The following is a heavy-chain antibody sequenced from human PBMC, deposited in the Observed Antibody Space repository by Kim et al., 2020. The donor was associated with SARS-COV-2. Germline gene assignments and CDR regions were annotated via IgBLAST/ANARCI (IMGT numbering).Heavy chain of an antibody. D-gene: IGHD3-22*01. J-gene: IGHJ4*02. Sequence: ASVKVSCKASGYTFTSYGISWVRQAPGQGLEWMGWISAYNGNTNYAQKLQGRVTMTTDTSTSTAYMELRSLRSDDTAVYYCARVFYIYYYDSSGYWFDYWGQGTLVTVSS. CDR3: ARVFYIYYYDSSGYWFDY. CDR2: ISAYNGNT. V-gene: IGHV1-18*01. CDR1: GYTFTSYG.